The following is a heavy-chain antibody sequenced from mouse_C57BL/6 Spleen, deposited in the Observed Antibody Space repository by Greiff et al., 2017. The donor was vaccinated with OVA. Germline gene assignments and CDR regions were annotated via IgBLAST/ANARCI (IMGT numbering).Heavy chain of an antibody. D-gene: IGHD2-3*01. CDR3: ARGPDGYYVWFAY. CDR2: ISDGGSYT. CDR1: GFTFSSYA. J-gene: IGHJ3*01. V-gene: IGHV5-4*01. Sequence: EVHLVASGGGLVKPGGSLKLSCAASGFTFSSYAMSWVRQTPEKRLEWVATISDGGSYTYYPDNVKGRFTISRDNAKNNLYLQMSHLKSEDTAMYYGARGPDGYYVWFAYWGQGTLVTVSA.